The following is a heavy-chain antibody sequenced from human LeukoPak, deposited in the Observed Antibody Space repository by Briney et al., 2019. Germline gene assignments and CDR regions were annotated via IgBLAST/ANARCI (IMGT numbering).Heavy chain of an antibody. CDR1: GLTFSSYA. V-gene: IGHV3-23*01. Sequence: PGGSLRLSCAASGLTFSSYAMSWVRQAPGKGLEWVSAISGSGGSTYYADSVKGRFTISRDNSKNTLYLQMNSLRAEDTAVYYCAKALRGYGAFDIWGQGTMVTVSS. CDR3: AKALRGYGAFDI. D-gene: IGHD5-18*01. CDR2: ISGSGGST. J-gene: IGHJ3*02.